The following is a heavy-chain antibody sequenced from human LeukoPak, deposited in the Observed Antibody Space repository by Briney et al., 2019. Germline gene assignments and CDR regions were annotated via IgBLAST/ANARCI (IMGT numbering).Heavy chain of an antibody. J-gene: IGHJ4*02. Sequence: GGSLRLSCAVSGFTFSTYWMSWVRQAPGKGLEWVANIKQDGSEKTYVDSVKGRFTISRDNAKNSLYLQMNSLGAEDTAVYFCARYSTGGSYFDCWGQGTLVTVSS. D-gene: IGHD2-15*01. V-gene: IGHV3-7*05. CDR3: ARYSTGGSYFDC. CDR2: IKQDGSEK. CDR1: GFTFSTYW.